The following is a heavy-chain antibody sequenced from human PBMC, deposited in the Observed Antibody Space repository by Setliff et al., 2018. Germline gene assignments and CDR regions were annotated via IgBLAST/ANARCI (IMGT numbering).Heavy chain of an antibody. J-gene: IGHJ4*02. CDR1: GESFSNYY. CDR3: ARDNTIVGATDY. Sequence: SETLSLTCAVYGESFSNYYWSWIRQPPGKGLEWLGEVSHSGSTNYNPSLKSRVTISVDTSKNQFSLKLSSVTAADTAVYFCARDNTIVGATDYWGQGTLVTVSS. V-gene: IGHV4-34*01. D-gene: IGHD1-26*01. CDR2: VSHSGST.